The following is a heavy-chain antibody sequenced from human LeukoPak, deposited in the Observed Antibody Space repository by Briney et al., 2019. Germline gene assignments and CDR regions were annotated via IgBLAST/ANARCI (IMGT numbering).Heavy chain of an antibody. CDR3: ASVYFDF. CDR2: ISANNINT. Sequence: RASVKVSCKASGYTSSSYGISWVRQAPGQGLEWMGWISANNINTNYAQKLQGRVTMTTDTSTSTAYMELRSLRSDDTAVYYCASVYFDFWGQGTLVTVSS. J-gene: IGHJ4*02. CDR1: GYTSSSYG. V-gene: IGHV1-18*01.